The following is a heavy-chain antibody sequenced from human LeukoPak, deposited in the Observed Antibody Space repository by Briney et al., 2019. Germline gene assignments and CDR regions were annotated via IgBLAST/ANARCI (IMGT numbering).Heavy chain of an antibody. J-gene: IGHJ3*02. Sequence: GGSLTLSCAASGLTFNDQYMGWIRQAEGRVREWVVYISSSGRNIYYADSVTGRFTISRDNAKNSLYLQMNSLSAEDTAVYYCAREASLGYCSSTSCYKAKAFDIWGQGTMVTVSS. D-gene: IGHD2-2*02. V-gene: IGHV3-11*04. CDR3: AREASLGYCSSTSCYKAKAFDI. CDR1: GLTFNDQY. CDR2: ISSSGRNI.